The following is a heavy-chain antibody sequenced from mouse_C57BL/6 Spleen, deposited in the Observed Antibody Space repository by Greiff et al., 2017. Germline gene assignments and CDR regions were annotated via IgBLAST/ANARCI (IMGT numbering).Heavy chain of an antibody. V-gene: IGHV1-42*01. CDR1: GYSFTGYY. J-gene: IGHJ4*01. CDR2: INPSTGGT. CDR3: ARTRDYDERGAMDY. D-gene: IGHD2-4*01. Sequence: VQLQQSGPELVKPGASVKISCKASGYSFTGYYMNWVKQSPEKSLEWIGEINPSTGGTTYNQKFKAKATLTVDKSSSTAYMQLKSLTSEDSAVYYCARTRDYDERGAMDYWGQGTSVTVSS.